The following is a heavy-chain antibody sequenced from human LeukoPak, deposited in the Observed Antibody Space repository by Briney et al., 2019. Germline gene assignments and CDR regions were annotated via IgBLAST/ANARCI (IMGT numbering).Heavy chain of an antibody. J-gene: IGHJ4*02. D-gene: IGHD3-10*01. CDR3: AWGFGELFDY. CDR1: GYTFTSYD. V-gene: IGHV1-69*05. Sequence: SVKVSCKASGYTFTSYDINWVRQATGQGLEWMGGIIPIFGTANYAQKFQGRVTITTDESTSTAYMELSSLRSEDTAVYYCAWGFGELFDYWGQGTLVTVSS. CDR2: IIPIFGTA.